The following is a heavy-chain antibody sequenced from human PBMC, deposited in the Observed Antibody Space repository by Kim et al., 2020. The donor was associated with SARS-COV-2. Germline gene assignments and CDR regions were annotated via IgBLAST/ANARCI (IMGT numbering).Heavy chain of an antibody. CDR1: GFTFNNAW. D-gene: IGHD1-20*01. Sequence: GGSLRLSCAASGFTFNNAWMSWVRQAPGKGLEWVGRIKSKTDGGTTDYAAPVKGRFTISRDDSKNTLYLQMNSLKTEDTAVYYCSTGYNWNPSVGMDVWGQGTTVTVSS. CDR3: STGYNWNPSVGMDV. CDR2: IKSKTDGGTT. V-gene: IGHV3-15*01. J-gene: IGHJ6*02.